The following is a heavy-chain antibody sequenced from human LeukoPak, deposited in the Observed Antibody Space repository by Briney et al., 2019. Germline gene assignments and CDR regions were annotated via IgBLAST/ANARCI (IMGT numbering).Heavy chain of an antibody. CDR1: GGTFSSYA. CDR2: IIPIFGTA. J-gene: IGHJ1*01. V-gene: IGHV1-69*05. Sequence: GASVKVSCKASGGTFSSYAISRVRQAPGQGLEWMGGIIPIFGTANYAQKFQGRVTITTDESTSTAYMELSSLRSEDTAVYYCASMAPSSGYGAEYFQHWGQGTLVTVSS. CDR3: ASMAPSSGYGAEYFQH. D-gene: IGHD3-22*01.